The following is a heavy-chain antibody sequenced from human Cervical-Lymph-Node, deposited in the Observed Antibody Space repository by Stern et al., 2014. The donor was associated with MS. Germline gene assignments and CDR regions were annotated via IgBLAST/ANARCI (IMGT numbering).Heavy chain of an antibody. Sequence: EVQLVESGAEVKKPGESLKISCKGSGYNFASYWLGWVRQVPGEGLEWMGIIYPDDSDTRYTPSFQGQVTMSADKSITTAFLQWSSLKASDTAFYFCARKGTYGLDFWGQGALVTVSS. CDR3: ARKGTYGLDF. CDR1: GYNFASYW. CDR2: IYPDDSDT. J-gene: IGHJ4*02. D-gene: IGHD3-10*01. V-gene: IGHV5-51*01.